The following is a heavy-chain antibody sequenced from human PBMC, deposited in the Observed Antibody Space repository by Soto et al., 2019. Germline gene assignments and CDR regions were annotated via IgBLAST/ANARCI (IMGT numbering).Heavy chain of an antibody. CDR3: AGWGGHDYNY. Sequence: EVQLLGSGGGLVQPGRSLRLSCVGSGFTFSTYWMNWVRQAPGKGLEWVANINPDGNVGTYVDSVRGRFTTSRDNAKNSLYLQMNSLRADDTAVYFCAGWGGHDYNYWGQGIMVTVSS. V-gene: IGHV3-7*03. CDR1: GFTFSTYW. D-gene: IGHD4-4*01. J-gene: IGHJ4*02. CDR2: INPDGNVG.